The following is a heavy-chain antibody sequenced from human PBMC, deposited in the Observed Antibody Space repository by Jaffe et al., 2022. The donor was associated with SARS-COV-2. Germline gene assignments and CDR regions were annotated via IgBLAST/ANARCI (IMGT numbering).Heavy chain of an antibody. D-gene: IGHD1-1*01. CDR3: AKDGSQLAGFFDY. Sequence: QVQLVESGGGVVQPGRSLRLSCAASGFTFSSYGMHWVRQAPGKGLEWVAVISYDGSNKYYADSVKGRFTISRDNSKNTLYLQMNSLRAEDTAVYYCAKDGSQLAGFFDYWGQGTLVTVSS. CDR1: GFTFSSYG. V-gene: IGHV3-30*18. J-gene: IGHJ4*02. CDR2: ISYDGSNK.